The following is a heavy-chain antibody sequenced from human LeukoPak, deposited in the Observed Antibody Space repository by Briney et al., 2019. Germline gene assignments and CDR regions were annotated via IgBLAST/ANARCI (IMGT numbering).Heavy chain of an antibody. V-gene: IGHV1-46*01. Sequence: ASVNVSCKASGYTFTSYGISWVRQAPGQGLEWMGIINPSGGSTSYAQKFQGRVTMTRDTSTSTVYMELSSLRSEDTAVYYCARGYSAGWYFDLWGRGTLVTVSS. CDR3: ARGYSAGWYFDL. J-gene: IGHJ2*01. CDR2: INPSGGST. D-gene: IGHD4-11*01. CDR1: GYTFTSYG.